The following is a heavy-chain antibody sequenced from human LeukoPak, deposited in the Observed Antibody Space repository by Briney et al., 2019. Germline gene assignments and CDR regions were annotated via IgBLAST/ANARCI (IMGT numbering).Heavy chain of an antibody. V-gene: IGHV3-7*01. CDR3: ARQDSSGYYYDWFFDY. Sequence: GGSLRLSCVGSGFTFSSYWMTWVRQAPGKGLEWVAIIKQDGSEKYYVDSVKGRFTISRDNAKNSLYLQMNSLRAEDTAVYYCARQDSSGYYYDWFFDYWGQGILVTVSS. CDR1: GFTFSSYW. J-gene: IGHJ4*02. CDR2: IKQDGSEK. D-gene: IGHD3-22*01.